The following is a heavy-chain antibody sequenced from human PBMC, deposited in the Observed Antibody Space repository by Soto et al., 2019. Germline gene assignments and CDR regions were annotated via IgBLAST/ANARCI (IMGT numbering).Heavy chain of an antibody. CDR1: GDSITSYY. J-gene: IGHJ3*01. Sequence: SETLSLTCTVSGDSITSYYWSWIRQPPGKGLEWIGYIYYTGNTNYNPSLESRVTISVDTSKNQFSLKLRSVTAADTAIYYCAPDRGITGPFRVWGQGKMVTVSS. CDR2: IYYTGNT. V-gene: IGHV4-59*12. CDR3: APDRGITGPFRV. D-gene: IGHD1-20*01.